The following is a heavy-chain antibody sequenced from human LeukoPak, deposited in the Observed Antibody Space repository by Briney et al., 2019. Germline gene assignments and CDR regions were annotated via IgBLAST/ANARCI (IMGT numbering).Heavy chain of an antibody. D-gene: IGHD6-13*01. CDR2: IYYSGST. CDR1: GGSISSSSYY. V-gene: IGHV4-39*06. CDR3: ARDLYSSRTNDAFVN. Sequence: SETLSLTCTVSGGSISSSSYYWGWIRQPPGKGLEWIGSIYYSGSTYYNPSLKSRVTISVDTSKNQFPLKLSSVTAADTAVYYCARDLYSSRTNDAFVNWGQGTMVTVSS. J-gene: IGHJ3*02.